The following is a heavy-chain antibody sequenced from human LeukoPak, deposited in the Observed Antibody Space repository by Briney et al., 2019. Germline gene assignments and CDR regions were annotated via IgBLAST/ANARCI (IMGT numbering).Heavy chain of an antibody. D-gene: IGHD6-19*01. CDR1: GYTFTGYY. V-gene: IGHV1-2*02. J-gene: IGHJ5*02. CDR2: INPNSGGT. Sequence: GASVKVSCKASGYTFTGYYMHWVRQAPGQGLEWMGWINPNSGGTNYAQKFQGRVTMTRDTSISTAYMELSRLRSDDTAVYYCAREGLIAVAGTSRFDPWGQGTLVTVSS. CDR3: AREGLIAVAGTSRFDP.